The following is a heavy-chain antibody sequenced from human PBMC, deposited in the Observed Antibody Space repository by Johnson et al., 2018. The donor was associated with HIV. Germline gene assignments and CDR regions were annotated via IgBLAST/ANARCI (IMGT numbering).Heavy chain of an antibody. V-gene: IGHV3-53*01. CDR3: ARVGRHWLPRDAFDI. D-gene: IGHD6-19*01. J-gene: IGHJ3*02. CDR1: GFTVSSNY. Sequence: VQLVESGGGLVQPGGSLRLSCAASGFTVSSNYMSWVRQAPGKGLEWVSVIYSGCTIYYADSVKGRFTISRDDSKNTLYLQMNSLRAEDTAVYYCARVGRHWLPRDAFDIWGQWTMVTVSS. CDR2: IYSGCTI.